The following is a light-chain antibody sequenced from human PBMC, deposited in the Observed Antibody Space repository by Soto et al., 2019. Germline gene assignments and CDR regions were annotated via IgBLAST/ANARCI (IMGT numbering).Light chain of an antibody. J-gene: IGKJ3*01. CDR2: KAS. CDR3: QQYNSYPLT. Sequence: DIQMTQSPSTLSASVGDRVTITCRASQSINNWLAWYQQKPGKAPNLLIYKASSLESGVPSRFSGSGSGTAFSLTRSSLQPDDFAAYSCQQYNSYPLTFGPGTKVDIK. V-gene: IGKV1-5*03. CDR1: QSINNW.